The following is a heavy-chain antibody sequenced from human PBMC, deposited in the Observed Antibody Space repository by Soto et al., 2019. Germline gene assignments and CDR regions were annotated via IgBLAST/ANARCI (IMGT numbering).Heavy chain of an antibody. CDR1: GGSISSSSYY. CDR3: ARHEAAAEPETTYYYYYGMDV. V-gene: IGHV4-39*01. CDR2: IYYSGST. Sequence: PSETLSLTCTVSGGSISSSSYYWGWIRQPPGKGLEWFGSIYYSGSTYYNPSLKSRVTISVDMSKNQFSLKLSSVTAADTAVHYCARHEAAAEPETTYYYYYGMDVWGQGTTVTVSS. J-gene: IGHJ6*02. D-gene: IGHD6-13*01.